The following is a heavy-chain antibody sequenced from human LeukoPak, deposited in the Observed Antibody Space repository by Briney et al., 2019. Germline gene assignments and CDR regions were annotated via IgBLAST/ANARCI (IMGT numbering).Heavy chain of an antibody. D-gene: IGHD6-19*01. CDR3: IVLAVTGTLGFDY. Sequence: GESLKISCAASGFTFSTYSLNWVRQAPGKGLGWVSYISSRSNTIYYADSVKGRFTISRDNAKNSLYLQMNSLRAEDTAVYYCIVLAVTGTLGFDYWGQGTLVTVSS. J-gene: IGHJ4*02. CDR2: ISSRSNTI. CDR1: GFTFSTYS. V-gene: IGHV3-48*01.